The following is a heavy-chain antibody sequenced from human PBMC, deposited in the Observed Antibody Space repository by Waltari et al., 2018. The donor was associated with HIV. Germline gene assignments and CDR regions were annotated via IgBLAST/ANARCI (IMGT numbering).Heavy chain of an antibody. V-gene: IGHV1-8*01. Sequence: QVQLVQSGAEVKKTGASVKVSCKASGYSFTSYDINWVRQATGQGLEWMGWMNPNSGNTGYAQRFQGRVTMTRDTSINTAYMELSSLRSDDTAVYYCARGLTWSGYWHFDYWGQGTLVTVSS. CDR3: ARGLTWSGYWHFDY. J-gene: IGHJ4*02. D-gene: IGHD3-3*01. CDR1: GYSFTSYD. CDR2: MNPNSGNT.